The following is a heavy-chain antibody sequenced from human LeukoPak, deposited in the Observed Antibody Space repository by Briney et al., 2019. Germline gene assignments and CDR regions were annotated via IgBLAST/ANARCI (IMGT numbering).Heavy chain of an antibody. J-gene: IGHJ3*02. CDR1: GFTVSSYF. V-gene: IGHV3-53*04. Sequence: QSGGSLRLSCAASGFTVSSYFMSWVRQAPGXGLEWVSGIHSGGSKLYADSVKGRFNISRHNSKHTLYLQVNSLRAEDTAVYFCARGGSSGNDYRSFDIWGQGKMLSVSS. CDR3: ARGGSSGNDYRSFDI. CDR2: IHSGGSK. D-gene: IGHD5-12*01.